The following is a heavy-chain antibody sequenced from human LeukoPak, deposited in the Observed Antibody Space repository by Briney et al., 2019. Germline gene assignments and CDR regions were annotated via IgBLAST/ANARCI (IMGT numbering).Heavy chain of an antibody. CDR1: GFTFSSYW. D-gene: IGHD3-22*01. Sequence: GGSLRLSCAASGFTFSSYWMHWVRQAPGKGLVWVSRINSDGSSTSYADSVKGRFTISRDNAKNSLYLQMNSLRDEDTAVYFCARRPYSDTSGRLSDVWGQGTTVTVSS. J-gene: IGHJ6*02. V-gene: IGHV3-74*01. CDR3: ARRPYSDTSGRLSDV. CDR2: INSDGSST.